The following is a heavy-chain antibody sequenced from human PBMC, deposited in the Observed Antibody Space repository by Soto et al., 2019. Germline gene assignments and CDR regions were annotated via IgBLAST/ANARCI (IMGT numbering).Heavy chain of an antibody. J-gene: IGHJ5*02. CDR3: AHRGYGDYPRDNWFDP. Sequence: QITLKESGPTLVKPTQTLTLTCTFSVFSLKTGGAGVGWIRQPPEKPLEWLAVIYWNEDKRYNPSLRSRLTITKDTIKNQVVLTITNMDPVDTATYYCAHRGYGDYPRDNWFDPWGQGTLVTVSS. D-gene: IGHD4-17*01. V-gene: IGHV2-5*01. CDR1: VFSLKTGGAG. CDR2: IYWNEDK.